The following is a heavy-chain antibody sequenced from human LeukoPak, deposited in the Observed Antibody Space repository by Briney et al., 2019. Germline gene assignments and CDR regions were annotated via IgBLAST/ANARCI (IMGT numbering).Heavy chain of an antibody. CDR1: GFTFSSYS. D-gene: IGHD3-3*01. CDR3: ARDPNPYDFWSGYPFDY. Sequence: KLGGSLRLSCAASGFTFSSYSMNWVRQAPGKGLEWVSSISSSSSYIYYADSVKGRFTISRDNAKNSLYLQMNSLRAEDTAVYYCARDPNPYDFWSGYPFDYWGQGTLVTVSS. J-gene: IGHJ4*02. V-gene: IGHV3-21*01. CDR2: ISSSSSYI.